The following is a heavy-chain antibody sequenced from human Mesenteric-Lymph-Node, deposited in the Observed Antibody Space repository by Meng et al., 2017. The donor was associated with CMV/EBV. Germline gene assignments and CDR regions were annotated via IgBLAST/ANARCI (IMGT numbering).Heavy chain of an antibody. Sequence: FSSSWMHWVRQAPGKGLVWVSRINSDGSRTTYADSVKGRFTISRDNAKHTLYLQMNSLRAEDTAVYYCAGRSGYSDSSGYYYYFDYWGQGTLVTVSS. V-gene: IGHV3-74*01. CDR1: FSSSW. CDR3: AGRSGYSDSSGYYYYFDY. J-gene: IGHJ4*02. CDR2: INSDGSRT. D-gene: IGHD3-22*01.